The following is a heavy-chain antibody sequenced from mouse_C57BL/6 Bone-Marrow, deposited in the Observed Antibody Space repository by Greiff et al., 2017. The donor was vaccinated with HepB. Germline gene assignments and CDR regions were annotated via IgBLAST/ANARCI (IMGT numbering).Heavy chain of an antibody. CDR2: IWGVGST. CDR1: GFSLTSYG. J-gene: IGHJ4*01. D-gene: IGHD2-1*01. CDR3: ASLIYYGNYGAMDY. Sequence: QVQLKESGPGLVAPSQSLSITCTVSGFSLTSYGVDWVRQSPGKGLEWLGVIWGVGSTNYNSALKSRLSISKDNSKSQVFLKRNSLQTDYTAMYYCASLIYYGNYGAMDYWGQGTSVTVSS. V-gene: IGHV2-6*01.